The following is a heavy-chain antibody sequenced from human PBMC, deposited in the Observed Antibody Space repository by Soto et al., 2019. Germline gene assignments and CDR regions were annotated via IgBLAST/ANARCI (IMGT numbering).Heavy chain of an antibody. V-gene: IGHV1-18*01. CDR3: ARCIQQDYYYGMDV. CDR1: GYTFYSQS. CDR2: ISADNSNT. D-gene: IGHD5-18*01. J-gene: IGHJ6*02. Sequence: QAQLVQSGAEVKKPGASVKVSCKASGYTFYSQSISWVRQAPGQGLEWMGRISADNSNTKYAQKFRGRVTMTTDTSTSTVYMELRNLRSDVTAVYYCARCIQQDYYYGMDVWGQGTTVTVSS.